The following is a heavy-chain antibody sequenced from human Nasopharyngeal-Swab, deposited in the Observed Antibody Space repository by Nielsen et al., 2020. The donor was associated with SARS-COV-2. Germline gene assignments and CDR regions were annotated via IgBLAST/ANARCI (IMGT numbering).Heavy chain of an antibody. Sequence: GGSLRLSCAASGFTFSSYGMNWVSQAPGKGLEWVAVIWYDGSNKYYADSVKGRFTISRDNSKNTLYLQMNSLRAEDTAVYYCARDGAVGATTGVDYWGQGTLVTVSS. CDR3: ARDGAVGATTGVDY. D-gene: IGHD1-26*01. CDR2: IWYDGSNK. V-gene: IGHV3-33*01. CDR1: GFTFSSYG. J-gene: IGHJ4*02.